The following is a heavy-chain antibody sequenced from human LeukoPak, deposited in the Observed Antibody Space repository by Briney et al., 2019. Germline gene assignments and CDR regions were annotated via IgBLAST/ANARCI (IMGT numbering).Heavy chain of an antibody. D-gene: IGHD3-22*01. CDR3: AKDLENYYDSSGYVDY. CDR1: GFTFSSYG. Sequence: PGRSLRLSCAASGFTFSSYGMHWVRQAPGKGLEWGAAISDDGSNKYYADSVKGRFTISRDNSKNTVYLQMNSLRAEDTAVYYCAKDLENYYDSSGYVDYWGQGTLVTVAS. V-gene: IGHV3-30*18. J-gene: IGHJ4*02. CDR2: ISDDGSNK.